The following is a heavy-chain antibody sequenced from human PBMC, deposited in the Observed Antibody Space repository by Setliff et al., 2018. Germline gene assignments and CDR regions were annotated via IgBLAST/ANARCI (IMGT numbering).Heavy chain of an antibody. V-gene: IGHV3-30*02. CDR1: GFTFSSYG. CDR3: AKDRDVLRFLEWSWGPRNLNYYYYYMDV. Sequence: GGSLRLSCAASGFTFSSYGMHWVRQAPGKGLEWVAVIWYDGSNKYYADSVKGRFTISRDNSKNTLYLQMNSQRAEDTAVYYCAKDRDVLRFLEWSWGPRNLNYYYYYMDVWGKGTTVTVSS. J-gene: IGHJ6*03. CDR2: IWYDGSNK. D-gene: IGHD3-3*01.